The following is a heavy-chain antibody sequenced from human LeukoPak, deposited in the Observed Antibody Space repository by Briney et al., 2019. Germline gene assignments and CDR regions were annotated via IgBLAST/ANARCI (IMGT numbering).Heavy chain of an antibody. CDR3: AKVLYPSYYYYYYMDV. Sequence: GGSLRLSCAASGFTFSSYGMHWVRQAPGKGLEWVAVISYDGSNKYYADSVKGRFTISRDNSKNTLYLQMNSLRAGDTAVYYCAKVLYPSYYYYYYMDVWGKGTTVTVSS. D-gene: IGHD5/OR15-5a*01. CDR1: GFTFSSYG. J-gene: IGHJ6*03. V-gene: IGHV3-30*18. CDR2: ISYDGSNK.